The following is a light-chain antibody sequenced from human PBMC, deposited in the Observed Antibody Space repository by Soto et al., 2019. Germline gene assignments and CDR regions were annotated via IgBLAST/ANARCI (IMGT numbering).Light chain of an antibody. V-gene: IGKV1-9*01. CDR2: AAS. Sequence: DIQLTQSPSFLSASVGDRVTITCRASQGISSYLAWYQQKPGKAPKLLIYAASTLQSGVPSRFSGSGSGPEFTLTISILQPEDFATYYCQQLNSYPITFGQGTRLEIK. CDR3: QQLNSYPIT. J-gene: IGKJ5*01. CDR1: QGISSY.